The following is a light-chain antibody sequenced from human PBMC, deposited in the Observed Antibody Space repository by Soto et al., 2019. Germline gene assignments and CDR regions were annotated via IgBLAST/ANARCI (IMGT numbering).Light chain of an antibody. J-gene: IGLJ2*01. CDR1: NTDIGAYKY. V-gene: IGLV2-8*01. CDR2: EVN. CDR3: SSYAASNKLV. Sequence: QSALTQPRSVSGSPGQSVTISCTGTNTDIGAYKYVSWYRQHPGEAPQLIIFEVNSRPSGVPDRFSGSKSDTTASLTISGLQAADEATYFCSSYAASNKLVFGGGTKLTVL.